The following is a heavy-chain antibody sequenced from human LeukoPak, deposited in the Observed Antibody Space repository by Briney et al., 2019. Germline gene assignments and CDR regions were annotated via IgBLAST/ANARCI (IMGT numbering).Heavy chain of an antibody. CDR3: ARGRVADAFDI. V-gene: IGHV3-21*01. D-gene: IGHD2-15*01. Sequence: GGSLRLSCAASGFTFSSYSMNWVRQAPGKGLEWVSSISSSSSYIYYADSVKGRFTISRDNAKNSLHLQMNSLRAEDTAVYYCARGRVADAFDIWGQGTMVTVSS. CDR1: GFTFSSYS. J-gene: IGHJ3*02. CDR2: ISSSSSYI.